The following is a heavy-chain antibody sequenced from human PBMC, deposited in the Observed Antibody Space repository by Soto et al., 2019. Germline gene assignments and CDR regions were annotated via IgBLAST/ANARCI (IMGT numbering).Heavy chain of an antibody. V-gene: IGHV3-73*02. CDR2: IGGKANSDAT. CDR3: SRQGPVVGPGPDFLWYFAV. Sequence: EMQLVESGGGLVRPGGSLKLSCAASGFTFSAFNVHWVRQASGKGLEWIGHIGGKANSDATTFAASVNGRFTISRDDSKTPAYLPMNSLETEDPAVYCCSRQGPVVGPGPDFLWYFAVWGRGTPVTVSS. J-gene: IGHJ2*01. CDR1: GFTFSAFN. D-gene: IGHD3-3*01.